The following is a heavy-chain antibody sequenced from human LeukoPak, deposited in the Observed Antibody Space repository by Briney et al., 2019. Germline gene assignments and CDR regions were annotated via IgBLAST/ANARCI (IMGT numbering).Heavy chain of an antibody. D-gene: IGHD6-19*01. V-gene: IGHV3-23*01. Sequence: PGASLRLSCAASGFSSSTYAMTWVRQAPGKGLEWVASIDAGGGDTYHSDSVKGRFTISRDNSMNTLYLQMNSLRADDTAVYYCGKPAKYWLVRGNGVDVWGQGTTVTVSS. CDR2: IDAGGGDT. J-gene: IGHJ6*02. CDR1: GFSSSTYA. CDR3: GKPAKYWLVRGNGVDV.